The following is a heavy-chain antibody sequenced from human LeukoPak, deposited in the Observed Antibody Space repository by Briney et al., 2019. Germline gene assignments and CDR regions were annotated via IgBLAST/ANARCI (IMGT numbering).Heavy chain of an antibody. J-gene: IGHJ4*02. CDR1: GYTFGNYA. CDR2: IDGGNGDT. D-gene: IGHD2-15*01. CDR3: ARDQSRDIRVDFDY. V-gene: IGHV1-3*01. Sequence: ASVNVSFKTSGYTFGNYAIHWVRQAPGQRFEWMGWIDGGNGDTRFSQKFQDRVSFTRDTFATTVYMEVTSLRSEDTAVYYCARDQSRDIRVDFDYWGQGTLVTVSS.